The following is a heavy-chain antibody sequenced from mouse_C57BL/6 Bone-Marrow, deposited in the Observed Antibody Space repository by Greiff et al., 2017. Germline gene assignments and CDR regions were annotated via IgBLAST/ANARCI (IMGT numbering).Heavy chain of an antibody. CDR3: ARGGYYPSYAMDY. D-gene: IGHD1-1*01. J-gene: IGHJ4*01. CDR1: GYTFTSYW. V-gene: IGHV1-50*01. Sequence: QVQLKQPGAELVKPGASVKLSCKASGYTFTSYWMQWVKQRPGQGLEWIGEIDPSDSYTNYNQKFKGKATLTVDTSSSTAYMQLSSLTSEDSAVYYCARGGYYPSYAMDYWGQGTSVTVSS. CDR2: IDPSDSYT.